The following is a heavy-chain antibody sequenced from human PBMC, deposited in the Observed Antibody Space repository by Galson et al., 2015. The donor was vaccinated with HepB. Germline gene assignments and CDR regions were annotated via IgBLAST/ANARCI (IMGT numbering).Heavy chain of an antibody. CDR1: GFTFKDYY. D-gene: IGHD6-13*01. Sequence: SLRLSCAASGFTFKDYYMTWIRQAPGKGLEWISYITNSGRTIYYADSVKGRFTISRDNAKNSLYLQMNSLRAEDTAVYYCARALRDSSSWDYYGMDVWGQGTTVTVSS. J-gene: IGHJ6*02. V-gene: IGHV3-11*04. CDR3: ARALRDSSSWDYYGMDV. CDR2: ITNSGRTI.